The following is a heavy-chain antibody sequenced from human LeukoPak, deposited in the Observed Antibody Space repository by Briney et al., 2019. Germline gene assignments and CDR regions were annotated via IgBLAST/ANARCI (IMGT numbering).Heavy chain of an antibody. Sequence: GASVKVSCKASGYTFTSYAMHWVRQAPGQRLEWMGWIIPIFGTANYAQKFQGRVTITTDESTSTAYMELSSLRSEDTAVYYCARGDSHNWFDPWGQGTLVTVSS. D-gene: IGHD2-21*01. CDR1: GYTFTSYA. CDR3: ARGDSHNWFDP. CDR2: IIPIFGTA. J-gene: IGHJ5*02. V-gene: IGHV1-69*05.